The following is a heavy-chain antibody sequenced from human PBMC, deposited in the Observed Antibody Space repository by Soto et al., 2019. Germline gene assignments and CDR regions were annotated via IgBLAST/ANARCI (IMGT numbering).Heavy chain of an antibody. D-gene: IGHD2-2*01. CDR3: ARGRREQLIRSTFDWFDP. Sequence: SETLSLTCAVYGGSFSAYYWNWIRQPPGKGLEWIGEINHAGSTNYNPSLKSRVTMSLDTSKNQFSLRLSSVTAADTAVYSCARGRREQLIRSTFDWFDPWGQGILVTVSS. CDR2: INHAGST. V-gene: IGHV4-34*01. CDR1: GGSFSAYY. J-gene: IGHJ5*02.